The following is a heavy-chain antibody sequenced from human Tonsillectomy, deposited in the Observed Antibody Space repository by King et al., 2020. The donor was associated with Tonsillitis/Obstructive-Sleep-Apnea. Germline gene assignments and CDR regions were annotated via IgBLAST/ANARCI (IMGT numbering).Heavy chain of an antibody. D-gene: IGHD3-16*01. CDR1: GFTFSSYG. Sequence: VQMVESGGGLVQSGGSLRLSCVASGFTFSSYGMNWVRQAPGKGLEWVSGISGSGGDTYYADSVKGRFTISRDNSKNTLWLQMNSLRAEDTAVYYCAKDLGGSRPAPDYWGQGTLVTVSS. V-gene: IGHV3-23*04. J-gene: IGHJ4*02. CDR2: ISGSGGDT. CDR3: AKDLGGSRPAPDY.